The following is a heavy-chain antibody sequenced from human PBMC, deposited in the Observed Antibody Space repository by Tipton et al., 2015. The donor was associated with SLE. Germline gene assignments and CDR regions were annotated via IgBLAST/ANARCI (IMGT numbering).Heavy chain of an antibody. D-gene: IGHD6-13*01. CDR3: AREYSSSSGAFDI. CDR2: IYYSGST. CDR1: GGSISSSSYY. Sequence: LRLSCTVSGGSISSSSYYWGWIRQPPGKGLEWIGSIYYSGSTYYNPSLKSRVTISVDTSKNQFSPKLSSVTAADTAVYYCAREYSSSSGAFDIWGQGTMVTVSS. V-gene: IGHV4-39*07. J-gene: IGHJ3*02.